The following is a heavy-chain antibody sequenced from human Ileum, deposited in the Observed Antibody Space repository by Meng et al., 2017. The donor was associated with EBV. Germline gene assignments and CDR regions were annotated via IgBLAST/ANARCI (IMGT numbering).Heavy chain of an antibody. V-gene: IGHV4-28*01. J-gene: IGHJ4*02. D-gene: IGHD3-22*01. CDR2: IYYSGST. Sequence: QAQLHESGPGLVKPSDTPSLTCAVSGYSISSTNWWGWIRQPPGKGLEWIGYIYYSGSTSYNPSLKSRVTMSVDTSKNQSSLNLNSVTAVDTAVYYCARNVPGTSAYYDWGQGTLVTVSS. CDR1: GYSISSTNW. CDR3: ARNVPGTSAYYD.